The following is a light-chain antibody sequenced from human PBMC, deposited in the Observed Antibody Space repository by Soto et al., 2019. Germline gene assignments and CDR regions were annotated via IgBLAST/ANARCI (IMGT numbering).Light chain of an antibody. CDR3: QQRSNWPPYT. V-gene: IGKV3-11*01. Sequence: EIVLTQSPATLSLSPGERATLSCRASQSVSSYLAWYQQKPGQAPRLLIYDASNRATGIPARFSGSGSGTDFIITISSLEPEDFAVYYCQQRSNWPPYTFGQGTKLEIK. J-gene: IGKJ2*01. CDR2: DAS. CDR1: QSVSSY.